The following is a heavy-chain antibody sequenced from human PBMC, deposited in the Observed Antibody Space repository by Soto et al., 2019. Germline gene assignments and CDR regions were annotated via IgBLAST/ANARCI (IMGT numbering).Heavy chain of an antibody. CDR1: GGSVSSGDYY. CDR3: DRVWSRDGYSIGH. D-gene: IGHD3-3*01. Sequence: QVQLQESGPGLVKPSQTLSLTCTVSGGSVSSGDYYWTWIRQPPGKGLEWIGYIYYSGNTHYNPSLKSRVNISVDTSKNQFSLKLSSVTAADTAVYYCDRVWSRDGYSIGHWGQGTLVTVSS. V-gene: IGHV4-30-4*01. J-gene: IGHJ4*02. CDR2: IYYSGNT.